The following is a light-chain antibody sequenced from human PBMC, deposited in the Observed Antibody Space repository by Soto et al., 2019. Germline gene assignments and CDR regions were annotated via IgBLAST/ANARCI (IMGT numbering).Light chain of an antibody. CDR2: DAS. CDR1: QSIGTW. V-gene: IGKV1-5*01. Sequence: DIQMSQAASTLSSYLIDIGTITCRASQSIGTWLAWYQHRPGKDPSLLIYDASTWGCGVPSRFSGSGSGTEFTLTISSLQADDFATYYCQQSDTYPLTFGQGTRLEIK. J-gene: IGKJ5*01. CDR3: QQSDTYPLT.